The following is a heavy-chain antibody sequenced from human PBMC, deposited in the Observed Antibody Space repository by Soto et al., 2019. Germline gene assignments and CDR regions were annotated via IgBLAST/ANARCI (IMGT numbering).Heavy chain of an antibody. V-gene: IGHV4-30-4*01. CDR2: IYYSGST. CDR3: ARVRQLDRRGEYNWFDP. J-gene: IGHJ5*02. Sequence: SETLSLTCTVSGGSISSGDYYWSWVRQPPGKGLEWVGYIYYSGSTYYNPSLKSRVTISVDTSKNQFSLKLSSVTAADTAVYYCARVRQLDRRGEYNWFDPWGQGTLVTVSS. CDR1: GGSISSGDYY. D-gene: IGHD6-6*01.